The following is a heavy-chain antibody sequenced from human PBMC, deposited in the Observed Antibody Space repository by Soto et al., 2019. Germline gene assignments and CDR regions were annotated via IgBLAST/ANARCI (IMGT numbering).Heavy chain of an antibody. V-gene: IGHV3-48*02. Sequence: EAQLVHYGGGLAKPGGSLRLSCEGSGFAFNNDRFNWVRQAPGKGLEWLSYISPSGSIKYYADSVKGRFTISRDSAKDSVSLQMDSRRDDYTAVYFWAKVRAGSGAFDMWGQGTMVTVSS. J-gene: IGHJ3*02. CDR3: AKVRAGSGAFDM. CDR2: ISPSGSIK. CDR1: GFAFNNDR. D-gene: IGHD3-10*01.